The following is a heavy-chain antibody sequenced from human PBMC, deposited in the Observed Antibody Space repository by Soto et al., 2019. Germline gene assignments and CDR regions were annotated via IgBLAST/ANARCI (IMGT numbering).Heavy chain of an antibody. V-gene: IGHV2-26*01. J-gene: IGHJ6*03. CDR1: GFSLSNGKVG. D-gene: IGHD6-19*01. CDR2: IFSNDEK. Sequence: HVTLKESGPVLVKPTETLTLTCTVSGFSLSNGKVGVSWIRQPPGKALEWLAHIFSNDEKSYRTSLKSRLTILEDTSKSQVVLTMTNVDPVDTATYYCARILFGRSVAGGYFYMDVWGKGTTVTVSS. CDR3: ARILFGRSVAGGYFYMDV.